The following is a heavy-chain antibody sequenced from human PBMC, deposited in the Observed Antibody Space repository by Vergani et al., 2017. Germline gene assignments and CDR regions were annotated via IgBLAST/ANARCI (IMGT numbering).Heavy chain of an antibody. Sequence: QVQLVQSGAEVKKPGASVKVSCKASGYTFTSYAMNWVRQAPGQRLEWMGWINAGNGNTKYSQKFQGRVTITRDTSASTAYMELSSLRSEDTAVYYCARVGIVNWFDPWGQGTLVTVSS. CDR3: ARVGIVNWFDP. D-gene: IGHD2-15*01. J-gene: IGHJ5*02. CDR2: INAGNGNT. V-gene: IGHV1-3*01. CDR1: GYTFTSYA.